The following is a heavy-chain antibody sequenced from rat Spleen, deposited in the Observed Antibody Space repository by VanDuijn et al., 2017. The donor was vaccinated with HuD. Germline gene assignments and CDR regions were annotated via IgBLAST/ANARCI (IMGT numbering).Heavy chain of an antibody. Sequence: EVQLVESDGGLVQPGRSLKLSCAASGFTFSDYYMAWVRQAPTKGLEWVATISYDGLNTYYRDSVKGRFTISRDNAKSTLSLQMDSLRSEDTATYYCARRHYGYTDYFDHWGQGVMVTVSS. CDR1: GFTFSDYY. V-gene: IGHV5-29*01. CDR3: ARRHYGYTDYFDH. J-gene: IGHJ2*01. D-gene: IGHD1-9*01. CDR2: ISYDGLNT.